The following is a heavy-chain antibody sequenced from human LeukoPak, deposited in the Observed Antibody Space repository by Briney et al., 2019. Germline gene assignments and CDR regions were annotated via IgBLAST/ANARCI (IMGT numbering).Heavy chain of an antibody. V-gene: IGHV1-8*01. CDR1: GYTFTSYD. D-gene: IGHD2-15*01. CDR2: MNPNSGNT. CDR3: ARDPGVVAATPLGYFDY. J-gene: IGHJ4*02. Sequence: ASVKVSCKASGYTFTSYDINWVRQATGQGLEWMGWMNPNSGNTGYAQKFQGRVTMTRDTSTSTVYMELSSLRSEDTAVYYCARDPGVVAATPLGYFDYWGQGTLVTVSS.